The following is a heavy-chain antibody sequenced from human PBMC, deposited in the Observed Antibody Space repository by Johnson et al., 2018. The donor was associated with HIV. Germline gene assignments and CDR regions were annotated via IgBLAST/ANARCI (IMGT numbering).Heavy chain of an antibody. D-gene: IGHD5-24*01. V-gene: IGHV3-30*02. J-gene: IGHJ3*02. CDR1: GFTFRIYD. Sequence: QVQLVESGGGVVQPGGSLRLSCAASGFTFRIYDMQWVRQAPGKGLEWLAYIRSDGGTTDYAVSVKDSFTILRVDSKNTLYLQMNSLRAEDTAVYYCARDGRDGYNYRWLWGAFDIWGQGTMVTVS. CDR3: ARDGRDGYNYRWLWGAFDI. CDR2: IRSDGGTT.